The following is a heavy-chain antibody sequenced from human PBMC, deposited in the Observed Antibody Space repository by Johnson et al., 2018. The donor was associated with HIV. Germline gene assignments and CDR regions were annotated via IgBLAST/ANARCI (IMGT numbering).Heavy chain of an antibody. CDR1: GFTFSYYA. D-gene: IGHD3-22*01. V-gene: IGHV3-30-3*01. CDR3: ARAPYYYDNSGYNDAFDV. Sequence: QVQLVESGGGVVQPGTSLRLSCAASGFTFSYYAIFWVRQAPGKGLEWVAVISHDGSNKYYADSVKGRFTISRDNSKNTLYLQMNSLRPEDTAVYFCARAPYYYDNSGYNDAFDVWGQGTMVTVSS. J-gene: IGHJ3*01. CDR2: ISHDGSNK.